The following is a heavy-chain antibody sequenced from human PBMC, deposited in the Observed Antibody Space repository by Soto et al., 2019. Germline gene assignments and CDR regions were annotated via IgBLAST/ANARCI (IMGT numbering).Heavy chain of an antibody. D-gene: IGHD3-16*01. CDR2: ISSGGSHK. Sequence: PGGSLRLSCAASGFTFSSYGMHWVRQAPGKGLEWVAVISSGGSHKYYADSVKGRFNISRDNSKNTLYVQMNSLRAEDTAVYYCAKDLGPNLSDYVYYGMDVWGRGTTVTVSS. J-gene: IGHJ6*02. CDR1: GFTFSSYG. CDR3: AKDLGPNLSDYVYYGMDV. V-gene: IGHV3-30*18.